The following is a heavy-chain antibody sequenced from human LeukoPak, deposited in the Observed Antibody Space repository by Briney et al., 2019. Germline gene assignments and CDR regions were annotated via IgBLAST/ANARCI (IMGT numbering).Heavy chain of an antibody. Sequence: GGSLRLSCAGSGFTFSSYWMHWVRQTPRKGLEWLSRINTDGSSTAYADSVKGRFTISRDNAKNTLYLQMNSLGVEDTAMYYCVIRGGGGGYADYWGQGTLVTVSS. CDR3: VIRGGGGGYADY. CDR2: INTDGSST. J-gene: IGHJ4*02. CDR1: GFTFSSYW. D-gene: IGHD1-26*01. V-gene: IGHV3-74*03.